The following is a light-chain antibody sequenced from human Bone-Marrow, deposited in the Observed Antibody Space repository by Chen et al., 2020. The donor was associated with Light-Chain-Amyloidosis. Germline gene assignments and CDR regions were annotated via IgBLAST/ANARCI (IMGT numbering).Light chain of an antibody. V-gene: IGKV3-20*01. CDR3: QQYGSSPRT. CDR2: AAS. Sequence: EIVLTQSPGTLSLSPGESATLSCRARQNVNTRFLAWYQQKPCQAPRLLIYAASSMATGIPDRFRATGSGTDFTLSISRLEPEDFAVYYCQQYGSSPRTFGQGTKLEI. CDR1: QNVNTRF. J-gene: IGKJ2*01.